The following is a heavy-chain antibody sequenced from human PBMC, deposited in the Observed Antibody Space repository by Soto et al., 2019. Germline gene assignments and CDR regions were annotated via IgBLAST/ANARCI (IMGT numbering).Heavy chain of an antibody. V-gene: IGHV3-30*18. Sequence: QEQLVESGGGVVQPGMSLRLSCVASRFSFSNFGMHWVRQAPGKGLEWVAALSFDGSNKNYADGVRGRFTISRDNSKNTLYLHMNSLRSDDTAMYYCAKGGCSSSSCSFDSWGQGTLVTVS. J-gene: IGHJ5*01. CDR3: AKGGCSSSSCSFDS. D-gene: IGHD2-2*01. CDR2: LSFDGSNK. CDR1: RFSFSNFG.